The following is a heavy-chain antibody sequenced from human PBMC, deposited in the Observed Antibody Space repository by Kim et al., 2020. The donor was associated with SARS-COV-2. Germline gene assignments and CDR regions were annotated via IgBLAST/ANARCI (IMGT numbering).Heavy chain of an antibody. V-gene: IGHV1-8*01. CDR3: ARGPLAAPSQTDY. J-gene: IGHJ4*02. Sequence: YGRKFQGRVTKTRNNSISTAYMELSSLRSEDTAVYYCARGPLAAPSQTDYWGQGTLVTVSS. D-gene: IGHD6-6*01.